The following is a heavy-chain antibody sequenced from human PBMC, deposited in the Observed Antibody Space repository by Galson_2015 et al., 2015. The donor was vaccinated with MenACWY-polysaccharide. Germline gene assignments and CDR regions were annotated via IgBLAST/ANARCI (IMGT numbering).Heavy chain of an antibody. D-gene: IGHD2-15*01. J-gene: IGHJ3*02. V-gene: IGHV3-48*02. CDR3: AREGSRIVFHAFDT. CDR1: GFTFSSYS. Sequence: SLRLSCAASGFTFSSYSMNWVRQAPGKGLEWVSYINSASSTIYYADSVKGRFTVSRDNTKNSLYLQMNSLRDEDTAVYYCAREGSRIVFHAFDTWGQGTMVTVSS. CDR2: INSASSTI.